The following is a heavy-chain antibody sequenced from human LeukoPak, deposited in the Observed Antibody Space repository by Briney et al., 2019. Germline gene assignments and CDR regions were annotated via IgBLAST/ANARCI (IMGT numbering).Heavy chain of an antibody. CDR1: GYTLTELS. D-gene: IGHD3-3*01. CDR3: ATGTKYYDFWSGYYRFRTDGRGYYYMDV. Sequence: ASVKVSCKVSGYTLTELSMHWVRQAPGKGLEWMGGFDPEDGETIHAQKFQGRVTMTEDTSTDTAYMELSSLRSEDTAVYYCATGTKYYDFWSGYYRFRTDGRGYYYMDVWGKGTTVTVSS. CDR2: FDPEDGET. V-gene: IGHV1-24*01. J-gene: IGHJ6*03.